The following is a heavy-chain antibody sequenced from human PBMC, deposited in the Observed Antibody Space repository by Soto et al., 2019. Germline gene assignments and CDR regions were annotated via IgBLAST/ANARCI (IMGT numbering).Heavy chain of an antibody. J-gene: IGHJ6*02. CDR3: AKDLAMVRGARDYYYGLDV. CDR1: GYSFTSYW. D-gene: IGHD3-10*01. CDR2: VDPTDSYT. Sequence: GESLKISCKGSGYSFTSYWISWVRQMPGKGLEWMGRVDPTDSYTNYSPSFQGHVTISADKSISTAYLRWSSLKASDTAVYYCAKDLAMVRGARDYYYGLDVWGQGTTVTVSS. V-gene: IGHV5-10-1*01.